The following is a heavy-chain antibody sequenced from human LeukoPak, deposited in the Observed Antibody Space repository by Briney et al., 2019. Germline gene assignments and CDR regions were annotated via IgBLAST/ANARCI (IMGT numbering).Heavy chain of an antibody. Sequence: SVTVSCTASGGTFSSYAISWVRQAPGQGLEWMGGIIPIFGTANYAQKFQGRVTITADESTSTAYMELSSLRSEDTAVYYCARSYSYGSYYYYGMDVWGQGTTVTVSS. CDR3: ARSYSYGSYYYYGMDV. CDR2: IIPIFGTA. D-gene: IGHD5-18*01. J-gene: IGHJ6*02. V-gene: IGHV1-69*13. CDR1: GGTFSSYA.